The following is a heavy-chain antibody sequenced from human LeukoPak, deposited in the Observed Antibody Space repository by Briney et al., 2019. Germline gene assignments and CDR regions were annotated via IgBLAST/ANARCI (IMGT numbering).Heavy chain of an antibody. V-gene: IGHV1-2*02. Sequence: ASVKVSRKASESIFTNLLIHWVRQAPGPRLEWMGWLVAKNGGTHYAQNSQGRVTMTRDTSIRTAYMELSGLRSDDTAVYYCAREGVDFDSWGQGTMVTVSS. CDR3: AREGVDFDS. J-gene: IGHJ3*01. CDR1: ESIFTNLL. CDR2: LVAKNGGT.